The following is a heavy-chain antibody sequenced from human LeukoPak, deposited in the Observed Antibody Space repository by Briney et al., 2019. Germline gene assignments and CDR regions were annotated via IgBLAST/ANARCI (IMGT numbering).Heavy chain of an antibody. Sequence: SETLSLTCTVSGGSISSDYRNWVRQPPGKGLEWIGYIYYSGSTSYNPSLKSRVNISVDTSKNQFSLKLSSVTAADTAVYYCARGLYSSSWYPNNWGQGTLVTVSS. V-gene: IGHV4-59*08. CDR1: GGSISSDY. CDR3: ARGLYSSSWYPNN. D-gene: IGHD6-13*01. J-gene: IGHJ4*02. CDR2: IYYSGST.